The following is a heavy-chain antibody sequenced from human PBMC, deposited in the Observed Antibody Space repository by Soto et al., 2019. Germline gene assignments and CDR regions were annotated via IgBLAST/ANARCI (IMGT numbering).Heavy chain of an antibody. CDR1: GTSITSSNYY. CDR3: ARIAVAATAFDF. V-gene: IGHV4-39*01. D-gene: IGHD6-19*01. Sequence: LSLTCTVSGTSITSSNYYLCWVRQAPGKVCGGFWGLYYSGSTYYNPSLKSRVTVFVDTSKNQFSLKLSSVTAADTAVYYCARIAVAATAFDFWGQGTLV. CDR2: LYYSGST. J-gene: IGHJ4*02.